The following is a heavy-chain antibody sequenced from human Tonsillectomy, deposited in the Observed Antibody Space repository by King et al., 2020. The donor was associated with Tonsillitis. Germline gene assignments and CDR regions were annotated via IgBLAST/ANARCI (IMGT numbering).Heavy chain of an antibody. CDR1: GFSFSSYG. CDR2: ISYDGSNK. J-gene: IGHJ4*02. Sequence: VQLVESGGGVVQPGRSLRLSCAASGFSFSSYGMHWVRQAPGKGLEWVAVISYDGSNKYYADSVKGRFTISRDNSKNTLYLQMNSLRAEDTAVYYCARDGSGSNYFDYWGQGTLVTV. V-gene: IGHV3-33*05. CDR3: ARDGSGSNYFDY. D-gene: IGHD3-10*01.